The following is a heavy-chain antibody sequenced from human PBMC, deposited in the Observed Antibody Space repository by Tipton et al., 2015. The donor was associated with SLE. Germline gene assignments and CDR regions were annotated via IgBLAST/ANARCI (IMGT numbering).Heavy chain of an antibody. CDR3: ARDDDYGGNSGFDY. D-gene: IGHD4-23*01. CDR1: GGSFSGYY. CDR2: INHSGST. J-gene: IGHJ4*02. Sequence: TLSLTCAVYGGSFSGYYWSWIRQPPRKGLEWIGEINHSGSTNYNPSLKSRVTISVDTSKNQFSLKLSSVTAADTAVYCCARDDDYGGNSGFDYWGQGTLVTVSS. V-gene: IGHV4-34*01.